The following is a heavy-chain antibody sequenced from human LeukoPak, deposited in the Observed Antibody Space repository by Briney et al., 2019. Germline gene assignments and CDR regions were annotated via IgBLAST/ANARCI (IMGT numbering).Heavy chain of an antibody. D-gene: IGHD5-18*01. CDR3: ATSYGAVAFDI. V-gene: IGHV4-34*01. J-gene: IGHJ3*02. Sequence: SETLSLTCAVYGGSFSGYYWSWIRQPPGKGLEWIGEINHSGSTNYSPSLKSRVTISVDTSKNQFSLKLSSVTAADAAVYYCATSYGAVAFDIWGQGTMVTVSS. CDR1: GGSFSGYY. CDR2: INHSGST.